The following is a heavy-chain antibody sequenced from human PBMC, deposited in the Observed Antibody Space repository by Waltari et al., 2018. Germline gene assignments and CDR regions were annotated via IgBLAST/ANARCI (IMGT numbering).Heavy chain of an antibody. CDR3: AAGPYYYDSSGYYPSYYYGMDV. CDR1: GFTFTSSA. CDR2: IVVGSGNT. J-gene: IGHJ6*02. D-gene: IGHD3-22*01. V-gene: IGHV1-58*02. Sequence: QMQLVQSGPEVKKPGTSVKVSCKASGFTFTSSAMQWVRQARGQRLGWIGWIVVGSGNTNYAQKFQERVTITRDMSTSTAYMELSSLRSEDTAVYYCAAGPYYYDSSGYYPSYYYGMDVWGQGTTVTVSS.